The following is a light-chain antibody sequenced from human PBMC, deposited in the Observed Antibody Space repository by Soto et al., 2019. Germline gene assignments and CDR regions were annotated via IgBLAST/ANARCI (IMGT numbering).Light chain of an antibody. CDR3: AAWDDSLNGVV. J-gene: IGLJ2*01. CDR1: SSNIGSHT. CDR2: SNT. V-gene: IGLV1-44*01. Sequence: QSVLTQPPSASGTPGQTIAISCSGGSSNIGSHTVNWYQQLPGTAPRLLIYSNTQRPSGVPDRFSGSKSGTSASLAITGLQSEDEGDYYCAAWDDSLNGVVFGGGTKLTVL.